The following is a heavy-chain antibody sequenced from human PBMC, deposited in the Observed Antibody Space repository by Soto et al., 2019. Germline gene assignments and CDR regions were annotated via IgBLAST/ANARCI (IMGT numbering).Heavy chain of an antibody. D-gene: IGHD3-22*01. CDR3: ARIHYYDSSGYHDY. Sequence: PSETLSLTCTVSGGSISSYYWSWIRQPPGKGLEWIGYIYYSGSTNYNPSLKSRVTISVDTSKNQFSLKLSSVTAADTAVYYCARIHYYDSSGYHDYWGQGTLVTVSS. J-gene: IGHJ4*02. V-gene: IGHV4-59*01. CDR1: GGSISSYY. CDR2: IYYSGST.